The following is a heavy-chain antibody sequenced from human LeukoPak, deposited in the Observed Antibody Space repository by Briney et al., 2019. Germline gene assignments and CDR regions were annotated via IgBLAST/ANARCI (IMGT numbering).Heavy chain of an antibody. CDR1: GFTFSSYS. J-gene: IGHJ5*02. Sequence: GGSLRLSCAASGFTFSSYSMNWVRQAPGKGLEWVSYISSSSSTIYYADSVKGRFTISRDNAKNSLYLQMNSLRAEDTAVYYCAGDNPAEYSSSWYINWFDPWGQGTLVTVSS. V-gene: IGHV3-48*01. CDR3: AGDNPAEYSSSWYINWFDP. CDR2: ISSSSSTI. D-gene: IGHD6-13*01.